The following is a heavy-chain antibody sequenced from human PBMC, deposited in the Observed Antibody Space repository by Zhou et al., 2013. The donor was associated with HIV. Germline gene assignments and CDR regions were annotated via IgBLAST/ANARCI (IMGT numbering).Heavy chain of an antibody. CDR2: ININNGTI. CDR1: GYTFTSYG. V-gene: IGHV1-18*01. Sequence: QGHLVQSGAEVKKPGASVKVSCKASGYTFTSYGITWVRQAPGQGLEWVGWININNGTINYAQKFQGRVTITADESTSTAYMELSSLRYEDTAVYYCARGEHYYVSGSLTYYGMDVWGQGTTVTVSS. CDR3: ARGEHYYVSGSLTYYGMDV. J-gene: IGHJ6*02. D-gene: IGHD3-10*01.